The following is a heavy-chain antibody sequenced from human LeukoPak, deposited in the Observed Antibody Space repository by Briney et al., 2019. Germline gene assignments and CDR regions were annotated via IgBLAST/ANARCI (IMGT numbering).Heavy chain of an antibody. V-gene: IGHV3-33*06. CDR2: IWYDGSNK. CDR1: GFTFSSYG. J-gene: IGHJ4*02. Sequence: PGRSLRLSCAASGFTFSSYGMHWVRQAPGKGLEWVAVIWYDGSNKYYADSVKGRFTISRDNSKNTLYLQMNSLRAEDTAVYHCAKVLAARPLGDYWGQGTLVTVSS. CDR3: AKVLAARPLGDY. D-gene: IGHD6-6*01.